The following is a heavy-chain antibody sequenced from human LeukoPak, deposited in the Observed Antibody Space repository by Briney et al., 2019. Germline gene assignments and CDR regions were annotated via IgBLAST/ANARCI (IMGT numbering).Heavy chain of an antibody. CDR3: AKDVSGWLDY. CDR2: IKQDGSKK. J-gene: IGHJ4*02. CDR1: GFPFSSYW. Sequence: GGSLRLSCVASGFPFSSYWMTWVRQAPGKGLEWVANIKQDGSKKSYVDSVKGRFTISRDNAKNSLYLQMNSLRAEDTVLYYCAKDVSGWLDYWGQGTLVTVSS. V-gene: IGHV3-7*03. D-gene: IGHD6-19*01.